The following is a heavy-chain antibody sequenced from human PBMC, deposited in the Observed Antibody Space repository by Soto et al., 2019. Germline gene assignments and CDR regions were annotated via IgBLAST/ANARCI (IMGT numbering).Heavy chain of an antibody. CDR3: ASPPLRLAARRNQYFQH. J-gene: IGHJ1*01. V-gene: IGHV4-30-2*01. Sequence: SETLALTCAVSGGSISSGGYSWSWIRQPPGKGLEWIGEINHSGSTNYNPSLKSRVTISVDTSKNQFSLKLSSVTAADTAVYYCASPPLRLAARRNQYFQHWGQSTLVTVSS. CDR1: GGSISSGGYS. D-gene: IGHD6-6*01. CDR2: INHSGST.